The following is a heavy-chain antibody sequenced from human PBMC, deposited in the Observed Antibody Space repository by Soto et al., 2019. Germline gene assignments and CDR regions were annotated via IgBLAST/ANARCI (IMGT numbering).Heavy chain of an antibody. CDR3: AIQEDAFDI. J-gene: IGHJ3*02. D-gene: IGHD2-21*01. V-gene: IGHV1-2*02. CDR1: GYTFTAYY. CDR2: INPNSGGT. Sequence: QVQLVQSGAEVKKPGASVKVSCKASGYTFTAYYMHWVRQAPGQGLEWMGWINPNSGGTNYAQKFQGSVTLTRDTSVTTAYMELSRLTSDDTAVSYCAIQEDAFDIWGQGTMVTVSS.